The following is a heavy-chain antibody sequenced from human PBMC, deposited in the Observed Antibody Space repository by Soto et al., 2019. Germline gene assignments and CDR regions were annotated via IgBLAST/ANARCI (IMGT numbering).Heavy chain of an antibody. CDR3: ARHRTVNLYYSGMDV. D-gene: IGHD2-2*01. V-gene: IGHV5-51*01. J-gene: IGHJ6*02. Sequence: GESLKISCQGSGYSFTTYWIGWVRQMPGKGLQWMGIIFPGDSEARYSSSFQGQVTISADKSISTAYLQWSSLKASDTAMYFCARHRTVNLYYSGMDVCGQRTTVTVSS. CDR1: GYSFTTYW. CDR2: IFPGDSEA.